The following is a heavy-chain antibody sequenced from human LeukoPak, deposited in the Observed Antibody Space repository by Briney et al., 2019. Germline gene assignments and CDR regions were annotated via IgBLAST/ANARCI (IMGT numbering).Heavy chain of an antibody. Sequence: QPGGSLRLSCAASGFTFSSYSMNWVRQAPGKGLEWVSHISSSSSAIYYADSVKGRFTISKDNAKNSLYLQMNSLRAEDTAVYYCARGGDYYDSSGYYQSVEAFDIWGQGTMVTVSS. CDR2: ISSSSSAI. CDR3: ARGGDYYDSSGYYQSVEAFDI. D-gene: IGHD3-22*01. J-gene: IGHJ3*02. V-gene: IGHV3-48*04. CDR1: GFTFSSYS.